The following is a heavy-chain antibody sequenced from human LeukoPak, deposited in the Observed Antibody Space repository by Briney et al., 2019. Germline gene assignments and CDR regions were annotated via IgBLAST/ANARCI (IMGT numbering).Heavy chain of an antibody. D-gene: IGHD5-24*01. V-gene: IGHV3-21*01. J-gene: IGHJ4*02. CDR3: ARDSEGRDGFSLYFFDY. CDR1: GFTFNTYT. Sequence: GGSLRLSCTASGFTFNTYTLNWVRQAPGKGLEWVSSISSGSTYRYYADSVKGRFTISRDNAENSLFLQMDSLRAEDTALYYCARDSEGRDGFSLYFFDYWGRGTLVTVSS. CDR2: ISSGSTYR.